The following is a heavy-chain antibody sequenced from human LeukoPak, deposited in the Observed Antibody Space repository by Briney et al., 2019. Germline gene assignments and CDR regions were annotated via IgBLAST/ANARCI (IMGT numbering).Heavy chain of an antibody. CDR2: FDPEDGET. Sequence: ASVKVSCKVSGYTLTELSMHWVRQAPGKGLEWMGGFDPEDGETIYAQKFQGRVTMTEDTSTDTAYMELSSLRSEDTAVYYCATGATSGYGKYYYYGMDVWGQGTTVTVSS. V-gene: IGHV1-24*01. CDR1: GYTLTELS. J-gene: IGHJ6*02. CDR3: ATGATSGYGKYYYYGMDV. D-gene: IGHD5-12*01.